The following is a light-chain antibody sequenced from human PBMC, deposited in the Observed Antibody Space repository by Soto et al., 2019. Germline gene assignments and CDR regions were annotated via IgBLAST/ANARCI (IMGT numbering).Light chain of an antibody. CDR1: SSNIGNNY. CDR3: ATWDTSLNGVV. CDR2: DNN. V-gene: IGLV1-51*01. Sequence: QSVLTQPPSVSAAPGQMVTVSCSGGSSNIGNNYVSWYQHLPGIAPKLLIYDNNERPSGIPDRFSGSKSGTSATLGITGLQAGYEADYYCATWDTSLNGVVFGGGTKLTVL. J-gene: IGLJ2*01.